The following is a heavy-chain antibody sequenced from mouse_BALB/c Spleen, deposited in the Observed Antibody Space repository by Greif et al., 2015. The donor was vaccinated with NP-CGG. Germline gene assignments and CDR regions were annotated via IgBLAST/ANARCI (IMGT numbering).Heavy chain of an antibody. V-gene: IGHV1S81*02. CDR3: TRWGPFAY. CDR2: INPSNGGT. Sequence: VQLQQSGAELVKPGASVKLSCKASGCTFTSYYMYWVKQRPGQGLEWIGEINPSNGGTNFNEKFKSKATLTVDKSSSTAYMQLSSLTSEDSAVYYCTRWGPFAYWGQGTLVTVSA. CDR1: GCTFTSYY. J-gene: IGHJ3*01.